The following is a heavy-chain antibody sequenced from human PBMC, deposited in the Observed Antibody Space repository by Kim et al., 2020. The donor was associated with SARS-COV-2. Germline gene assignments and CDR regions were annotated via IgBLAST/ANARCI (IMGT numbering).Heavy chain of an antibody. J-gene: IGHJ4*02. D-gene: IGHD3-10*01. CDR3: ARDWGSGFDY. Sequence: SNKYYADSVKGRFTISRDNSKNTLYLQMNSLRAEDTAVYYCARDWGSGFDYWGQGTLVTVSS. V-gene: IGHV3-30*01. CDR2: SNK.